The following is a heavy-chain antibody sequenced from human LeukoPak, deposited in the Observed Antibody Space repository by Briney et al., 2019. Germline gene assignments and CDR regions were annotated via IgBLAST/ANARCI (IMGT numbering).Heavy chain of an antibody. D-gene: IGHD3-22*01. V-gene: IGHV4-39*07. CDR1: GGSMRSSSYY. CDR3: ARTDSSGYYSNWFDP. J-gene: IGHJ5*02. CDR2: IYYSGST. Sequence: SETLSLTCTVSGGSMRSSSYYWGWIRQPPGQELEWIGSIYYSGSTNYNPSLKSRVTISVDLSKNQFSLKLSSVTAADTAVYYCARTDSSGYYSNWFDPWGQGTLVTVSP.